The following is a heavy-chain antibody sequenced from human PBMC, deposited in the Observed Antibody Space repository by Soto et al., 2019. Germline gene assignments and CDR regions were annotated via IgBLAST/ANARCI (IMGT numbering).Heavy chain of an antibody. Sequence: QVQLVQSGAEVKKPGASVTVSFKASGYTFTSYGISWVRQAPGQGLEWMGWINAYNGNTNYAQKLQGRVTMTTDTSTSRAYMGLRSLRSEDTAVYYCARVLPPFAPWGEGTRVTVSS. CDR2: INAYNGNT. J-gene: IGHJ5*02. CDR3: ARVLPPFAP. V-gene: IGHV1-18*01. CDR1: GYTFTSYG.